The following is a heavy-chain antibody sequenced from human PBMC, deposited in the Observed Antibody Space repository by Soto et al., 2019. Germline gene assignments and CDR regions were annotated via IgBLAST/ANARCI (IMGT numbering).Heavy chain of an antibody. CDR3: ARIPSSGWRRRLWFDH. J-gene: IGHJ5*02. D-gene: IGHD6-19*01. Sequence: QVTLKESGPVLVKPTETLTLTCTVSGFSLSNARMGVSWIRQPPGKALEWLAHIFSDDEKPYSTSLKSRLTNSKDTYKSQVVITMTNMDPVDTATYYCARIPSSGWRRRLWFDHWGQGTLVTVSS. V-gene: IGHV2-26*01. CDR1: GFSLSNARMG. CDR2: IFSDDEK.